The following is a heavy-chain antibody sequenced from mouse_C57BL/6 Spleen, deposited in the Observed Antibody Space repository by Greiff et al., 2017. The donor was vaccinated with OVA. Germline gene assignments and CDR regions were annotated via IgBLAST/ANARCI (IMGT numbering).Heavy chain of an antibody. D-gene: IGHD1-1*01. CDR3: ARSGPDYYGSSYSFAY. CDR1: GYAFSSSW. J-gene: IGHJ3*01. CDR2: IYPGDGDT. V-gene: IGHV1-82*01. Sequence: QVQLKESGPELVKPGASVKISCKASGYAFSSSWMNWVKQRPGKGLEWIGRIYPGDGDTNYNGKFKGKATLTADKSSSTAYMQLSSLTSEDSAVYFCARSGPDYYGSSYSFAYWGQGTLVTVSA.